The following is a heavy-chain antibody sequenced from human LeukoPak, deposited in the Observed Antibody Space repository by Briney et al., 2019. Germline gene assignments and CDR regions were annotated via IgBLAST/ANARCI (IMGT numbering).Heavy chain of an antibody. CDR3: AAVRFGESPFDY. J-gene: IGHJ4*02. D-gene: IGHD3-10*01. CDR2: IVVGSGKT. CDR1: GFTFTSSA. Sequence: GTSVKVSCKASGFTFTSSAMQWVRQARGQRLEWIGWIVVGSGKTNYARKFQERVTITRDMSTSTAYMELSSLRSEDTAVYYCAAVRFGESPFDYWGQGTLVTVSS. V-gene: IGHV1-58*02.